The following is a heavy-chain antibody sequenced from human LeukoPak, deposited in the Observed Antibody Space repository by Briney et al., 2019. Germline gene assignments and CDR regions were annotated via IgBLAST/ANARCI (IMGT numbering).Heavy chain of an antibody. V-gene: IGHV1-46*01. Sequence: ASVKVSCKASGYTFTSYYMHWVRQAPGQGLEWMGMINPSGGSTSYAQKFQGRVTMTSDTSTSTVYMELSSLRAEDTAVYYCAREPRRWSGYFDYWAQGTLVTVSS. J-gene: IGHJ4*02. CDR1: GYTFTSYY. CDR3: AREPRRWSGYFDY. CDR2: INPSGGST. D-gene: IGHD3-3*01.